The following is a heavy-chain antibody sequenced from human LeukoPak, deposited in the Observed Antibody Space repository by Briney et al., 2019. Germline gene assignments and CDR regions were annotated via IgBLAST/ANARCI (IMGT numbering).Heavy chain of an antibody. V-gene: IGHV4-59*12. CDR3: ARARYGSGSYHYMDV. D-gene: IGHD3-10*01. CDR1: GGSISSYY. Sequence: SSETLSLTCTVSGGSISSYYWSWIRQPPGKGLEWIGYIYYSGSTNYNPSLKSRVTMSIDTSKNQFSLDLNSVTAADTAVYYCARARYGSGSYHYMDVWGKGTTVTISS. J-gene: IGHJ6*03. CDR2: IYYSGST.